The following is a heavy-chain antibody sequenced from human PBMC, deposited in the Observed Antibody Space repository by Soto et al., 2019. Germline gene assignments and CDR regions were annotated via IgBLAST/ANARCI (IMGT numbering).Heavy chain of an antibody. CDR1: GYTFTSYG. J-gene: IGHJ5*02. CDR3: ARGRYCSSTSCYAPVAPNWFDP. Sequence: GASVKVSCKTSGYTFTSYGISWVRQAPGQGLEWMGWISAYNGNTNYAQKLQGRVTMTTDTSTSTAYMELRSLRSDDTAVYYCARGRYCSSTSCYAPVAPNWFDPWGQGTLVTVSS. CDR2: ISAYNGNT. V-gene: IGHV1-18*01. D-gene: IGHD2-2*01.